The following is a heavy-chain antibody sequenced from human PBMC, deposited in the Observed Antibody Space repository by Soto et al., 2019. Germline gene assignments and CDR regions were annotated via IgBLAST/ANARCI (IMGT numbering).Heavy chain of an antibody. CDR3: ARIDSSTNWVGS. J-gene: IGHJ4*02. CDR2: INPSDSST. CDR1: GYTFTNYY. Sequence: QVQLVQSGAEVKKPGASVKVSCKASGYTFTNYYMHWVREAPGQGLEWMGVINPSDSSTNYAQRFQGRVTMTRDTSTPTVYLELSSLRAEDTAIYYCARIDSSTNWVGSWGQGTLVTVSS. D-gene: IGHD6-13*01. V-gene: IGHV1-46*01.